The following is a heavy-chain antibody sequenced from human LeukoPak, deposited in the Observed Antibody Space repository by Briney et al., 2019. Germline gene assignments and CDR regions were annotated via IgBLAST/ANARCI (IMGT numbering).Heavy chain of an antibody. Sequence: SETLSLTCTVSGGSMRSYYWSWIRQPPGRGLEWIGFIYYSGSTNYNPSLKSRVTISVDTSKNQFSLKLSSVTAADTAVYYCARGKREWLAYNWFDPWGQGTLVTVSS. CDR3: ARGKREWLAYNWFDP. D-gene: IGHD6-19*01. J-gene: IGHJ5*02. CDR2: IYYSGST. V-gene: IGHV4-59*01. CDR1: GGSMRSYY.